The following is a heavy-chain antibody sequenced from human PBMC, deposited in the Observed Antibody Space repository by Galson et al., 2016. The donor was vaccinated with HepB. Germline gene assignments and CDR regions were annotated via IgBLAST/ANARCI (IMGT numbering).Heavy chain of an antibody. J-gene: IGHJ6*02. CDR1: GYTFTGHY. CDR3: TRDAEHFPAPTDNYGFDV. V-gene: IGHV1-2*02. Sequence: PVKVSCKASGYTFTGHYMHWVRQAPGQGLEWMGWINPDSGGTNYALKFQGRVTMTRDTSITTAFMELSGLRSGDTAVYYCTRDAEHFPAPTDNYGFDVWGQGTTVTVSS. D-gene: IGHD2/OR15-2a*01. CDR2: INPDSGGT.